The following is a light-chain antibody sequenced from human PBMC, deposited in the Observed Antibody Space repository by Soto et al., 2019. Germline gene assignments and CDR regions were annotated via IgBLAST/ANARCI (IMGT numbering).Light chain of an antibody. CDR3: SSYAGINNLV. V-gene: IGLV2-8*01. Sequence: QSALTQPPYASGSPGQSVTISCTGTSSDVGVYTYVSWYQQHPGKAPKLMIYGVSKRPSGVPDRFSGSKSGNSASLTVSGLQAEDEADYYCSSYAGINNLVFGGGTKLTVL. J-gene: IGLJ3*02. CDR2: GVS. CDR1: SSDVGVYTY.